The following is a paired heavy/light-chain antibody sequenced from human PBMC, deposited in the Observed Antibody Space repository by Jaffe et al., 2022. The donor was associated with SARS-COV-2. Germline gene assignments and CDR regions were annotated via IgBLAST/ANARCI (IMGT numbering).Heavy chain of an antibody. CDR3: AKEVTYSGYPGMDV. D-gene: IGHD5-12*01. J-gene: IGHJ6*02. CDR1: GFTFSNYA. V-gene: IGHV3-23*05. CDR2: IDKSGSTR. Sequence: EVQLLESGGGLVQPGGSLRLSCAASGFTFSNYAMVWVRQAPEKGLEYVSSIDKSGSTRSYADSVRGRFTVSRDNSKTTLYLQMNSLRVEDTALYYCAKEVTYSGYPGMDVWGHGTAVTVSS.
Light chain of an antibody. CDR2: END. CDR1: SSNIGKRY. J-gene: IGLJ3*02. V-gene: IGLV1-51*02. Sequence: QSVLTQPPSVSAAPGQKVTISCSGSSSNIGKRYVSWYQQFPGAAPKLLIYENDKRPSGIPDRFSGSKSGTSATLGITGLQTGDEADYYCAAWDTSLSGGVFGGGTRLTVL. CDR3: AAWDTSLSGGV.